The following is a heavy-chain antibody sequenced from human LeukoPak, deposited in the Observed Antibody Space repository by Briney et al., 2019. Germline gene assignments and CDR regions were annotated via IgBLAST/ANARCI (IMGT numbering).Heavy chain of an antibody. J-gene: IGHJ4*02. CDR3: AKDLMPHSSGSVFDF. CDR2: TQYDGSNK. D-gene: IGHD3-22*01. Sequence: PGGSLRLSCAASGFTFSSYGMHWVRQAPGKGLEWVAFTQYDGSNKYFADSVRGRFTISRDNSNNTLYLQMSGLRAEDTAIYYCAKDLMPHSSGSVFDFWGPGNLVTVSS. V-gene: IGHV3-30*02. CDR1: GFTFSSYG.